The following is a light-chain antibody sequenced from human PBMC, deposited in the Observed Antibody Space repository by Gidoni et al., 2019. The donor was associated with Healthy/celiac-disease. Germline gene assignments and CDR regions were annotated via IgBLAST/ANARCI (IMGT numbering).Light chain of an antibody. CDR1: SSDVGGYNY. CDR2: DVS. CDR3: SSYTSSSTLGGV. Sequence: SALTQPASVSGSHGQSSTLACTGTSSDVGGYNYVSWYQQHPGKATKLMIYDVSNRPSGVSNRFSGSKSGNTASLTISGLQAEDEADYYCSSYTSSSTLGGVFGGGTKLTVL. J-gene: IGLJ2*01. V-gene: IGLV2-14*01.